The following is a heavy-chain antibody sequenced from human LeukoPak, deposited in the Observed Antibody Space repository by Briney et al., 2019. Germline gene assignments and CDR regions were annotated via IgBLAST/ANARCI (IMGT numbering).Heavy chain of an antibody. V-gene: IGHV3-23*01. D-gene: IGHD6-19*01. CDR1: GFTFSNYA. J-gene: IGHJ3*02. Sequence: GGSLRLSCAASGFTFSNYAMSWVRQAPGRGLEWVSGLTSSGGTTYYADSLKGRFTISRDNSRSTLYLQTNSLRVEDTAVYYCAKPVAGSSLGAFDIWGQGTMVTVSS. CDR2: LTSSGGTT. CDR3: AKPVAGSSLGAFDI.